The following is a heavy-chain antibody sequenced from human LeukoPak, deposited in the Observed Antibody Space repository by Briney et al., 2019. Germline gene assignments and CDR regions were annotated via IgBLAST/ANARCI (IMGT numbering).Heavy chain of an antibody. CDR1: GGSISSGGYY. CDR2: VYHSGSS. CDR3: ARSTVSKEGWFDP. J-gene: IGHJ5*02. V-gene: IGHV4-39*01. Sequence: LETLSLTCTVSGGSISSGGYYWSWIRQHPGKGLEWIGAVYHSGSSHFNPSLSSRLTISIDTSKNQFSLRLKSFSAADTAVYYCARSTVSKEGWFDPWGQGILVTVSS. D-gene: IGHD4-17*01.